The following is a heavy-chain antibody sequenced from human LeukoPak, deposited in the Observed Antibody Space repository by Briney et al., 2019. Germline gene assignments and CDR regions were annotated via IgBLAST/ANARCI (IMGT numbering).Heavy chain of an antibody. CDR3: ARLRYCSGGSCYGDY. J-gene: IGHJ4*02. CDR1: GYTFTSYW. V-gene: IGHV5-51*01. Sequence: KPGESLKISCKGSGYTFTSYWIGWVRQMPGKGLEWMGIIYPGDSDTRYSPSFQGLVTISADKSISTAYLQWSSLKASDTAMYYCARLRYCSGGSCYGDYWGQGTLVTVSS. CDR2: IYPGDSDT. D-gene: IGHD2-15*01.